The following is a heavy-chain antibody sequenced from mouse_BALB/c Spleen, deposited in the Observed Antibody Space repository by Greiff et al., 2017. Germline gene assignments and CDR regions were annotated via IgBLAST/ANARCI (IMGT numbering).Heavy chain of an antibody. CDR2: IWSGGST. Sequence: VKVVESGPGLVQPSQSVSITCTVSGFSLTSYGVHWVRQSPGKGLEWLGVIWSGGSTDYNAAFISRLSISKDNSKSQVFFKMNSLQADDTAIYYCARNVGHYYGYGFAYWGQGTLVTVSA. D-gene: IGHD1-2*01. CDR1: GFSLTSYG. CDR3: ARNVGHYYGYGFAY. J-gene: IGHJ3*01. V-gene: IGHV2-4-1*01.